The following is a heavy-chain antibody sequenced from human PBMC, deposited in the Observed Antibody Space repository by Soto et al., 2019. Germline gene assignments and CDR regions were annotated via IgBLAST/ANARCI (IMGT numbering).Heavy chain of an antibody. CDR2: AGVIGDT. D-gene: IGHD1-26*01. V-gene: IGHV3-23*01. CDR3: AKDISGTYYDFDY. J-gene: IGHJ4*02. Sequence: EVQLLESGGGLVQPGGSLRLSCAASGFTFSRYAMSWVRQAPGKGLEWVAVAGVIGDTYYADSVKGRFTISRDNSKNTLYLQMNSLRVEDTALYYCAKDISGTYYDFDYWGQGTLVTVSS. CDR1: GFTFSRYA.